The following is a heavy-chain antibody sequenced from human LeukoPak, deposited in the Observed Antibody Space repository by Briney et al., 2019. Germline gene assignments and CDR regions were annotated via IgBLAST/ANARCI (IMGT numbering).Heavy chain of an antibody. V-gene: IGHV4-39*01. CDR2: IYYSGST. J-gene: IGHJ4*02. CDR3: ARHPESANSLDY. Sequence: SETLSLTCTVSGGSISSSSYYWGWIRQPPGKGLEWIGSIYYSGSTYYNPSLKSRVTISVDTSKNQFSLKLSSVTAADTAVYYCARHPESANSLDYWGQGTLVTVSS. D-gene: IGHD2/OR15-2a*01. CDR1: GGSISSSSYY.